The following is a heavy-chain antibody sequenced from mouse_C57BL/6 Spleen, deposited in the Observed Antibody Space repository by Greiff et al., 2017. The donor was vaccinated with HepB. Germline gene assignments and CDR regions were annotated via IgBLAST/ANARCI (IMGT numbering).Heavy chain of an antibody. CDR3: AEATTVVADWYFDV. CDR2: IHPNSGST. J-gene: IGHJ1*03. Sequence: VQLQQPGAELVKPGASVKLSCKASGYTFTSYWMHWVKQRPGQGLEWIGMIHPNSGSTNYNEKFKSKATLTVDKSSSTAYMQLSSLTSEDSAVYYCAEATTVVADWYFDVWGTGTTVTVSS. D-gene: IGHD1-1*01. CDR1: GYTFTSYW. V-gene: IGHV1-64*01.